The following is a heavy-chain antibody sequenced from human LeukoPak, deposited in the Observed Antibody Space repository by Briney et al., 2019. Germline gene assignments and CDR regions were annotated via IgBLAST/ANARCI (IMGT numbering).Heavy chain of an antibody. CDR3: ARGFYSGAY. CDR1: GFPFSSYW. CDR2: IKQDGTEK. Sequence: GGSLRLSCAVSGFPFSSYWMNWVRQPPGKGLEWVAKIKQDGTEKYYVDSVKGRFTISRDNAKNSLYLHMNSVRAEDSAVYYCARGFYSGAYWGQGTLVTVPS. D-gene: IGHD5-12*01. V-gene: IGHV3-7*04. J-gene: IGHJ4*02.